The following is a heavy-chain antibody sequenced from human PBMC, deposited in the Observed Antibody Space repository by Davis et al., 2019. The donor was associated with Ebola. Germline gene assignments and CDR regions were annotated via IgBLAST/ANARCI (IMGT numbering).Heavy chain of an antibody. CDR2: INPNSGGT. CDR1: GCTFTGYY. V-gene: IGHV1-2*04. J-gene: IGHJ6*02. D-gene: IGHD6-13*01. CDR3: ARGGGSSWSNYYYYGMDV. Sequence: ASVKVSCKASGCTFTGYYMHWVRQAPGQGLEWMGWINPNSGGTNYAQKFQGWVTMTRNTSISTAYMELSSLRSEDTAVYYCARGGGSSWSNYYYYGMDVWGQGTTVTVSS.